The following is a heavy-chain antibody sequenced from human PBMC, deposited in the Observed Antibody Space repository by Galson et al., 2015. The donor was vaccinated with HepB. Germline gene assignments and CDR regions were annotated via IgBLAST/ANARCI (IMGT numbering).Heavy chain of an antibody. Sequence: SLRLSCAGSGFTLSSYGMSWVRQAPGKGLEWVSTISGSGGNTYYADSVKGRFTISRDISKNTLYLQMNSLRAEDTAIYYCAKDLPYYALGRCFDYWGQGTLVTVSS. D-gene: IGHD3-10*01. CDR3: AKDLPYYALGRCFDY. CDR2: ISGSGGNT. V-gene: IGHV3-23*01. J-gene: IGHJ4*02. CDR1: GFTLSSYG.